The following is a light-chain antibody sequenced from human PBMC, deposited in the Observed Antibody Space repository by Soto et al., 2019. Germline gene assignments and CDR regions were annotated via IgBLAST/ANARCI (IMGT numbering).Light chain of an antibody. V-gene: IGLV2-11*01. CDR2: DVS. J-gene: IGLJ1*01. CDR1: SSDVGSYNL. CDR3: CSYAGSYTHYV. Sequence: QSALTQPASVSGSPGQSITISCTGTSSDVGSYNLVSWYQQHPGKAPKLMIYDVSKRPSGVPDRFSGSKSGNTASLTISGLQAEDEADYYCCSYAGSYTHYVFGTGTKVTVL.